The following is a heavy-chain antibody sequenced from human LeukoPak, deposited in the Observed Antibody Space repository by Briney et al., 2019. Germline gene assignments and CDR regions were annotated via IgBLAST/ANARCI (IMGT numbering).Heavy chain of an antibody. CDR3: ARARPQVTMVRGVKRITTTAFDY. D-gene: IGHD3-10*01. Sequence: ALVKVSCKASGYTFTSYYMHWVRQAPGQGLEWMGIINPSGGSTSYAQKFQGRVTMTRDTSTSTVYMELSSLRSEDTAVYYCARARPQVTMVRGVKRITTTAFDYWGQGTLVTVSS. CDR1: GYTFTSYY. CDR2: INPSGGST. J-gene: IGHJ4*02. V-gene: IGHV1-46*01.